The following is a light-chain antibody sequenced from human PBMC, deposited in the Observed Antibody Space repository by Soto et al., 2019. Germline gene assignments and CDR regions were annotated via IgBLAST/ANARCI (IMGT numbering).Light chain of an antibody. CDR1: QDINSW. J-gene: IGKJ4*01. CDR2: IAS. V-gene: IGKV1-12*01. Sequence: DIQMTQSPSYVSASVGDRVTITCRASQDINSWLTWYQQKPGKAPKVLIYIASRLQPGVPSRFSGRGSGTDFSLTISNLQPEDFATYFCQQSKSFPLTFGGGTKVEIK. CDR3: QQSKSFPLT.